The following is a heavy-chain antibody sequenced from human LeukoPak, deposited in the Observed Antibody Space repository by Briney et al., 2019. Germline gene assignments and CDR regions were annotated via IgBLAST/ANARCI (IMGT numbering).Heavy chain of an antibody. V-gene: IGHV3-30*02. J-gene: IGHJ4*02. CDR3: AKDGTTSTYYYFDY. Sequence: GGSLRLSCAASGFTFSNYGMNWVRQAPGKGLQWVAFIRYDGSNKCYADSVKGRCTISRDNSKNTLYLQMNSLRAEDTAVYYCAKDGTTSTYYYFDYWGQGTLVTVSS. CDR1: GFTFSNYG. CDR2: IRYDGSNK. D-gene: IGHD2/OR15-2a*01.